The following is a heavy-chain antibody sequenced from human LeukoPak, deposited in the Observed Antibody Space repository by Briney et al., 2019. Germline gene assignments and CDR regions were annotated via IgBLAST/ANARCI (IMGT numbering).Heavy chain of an antibody. V-gene: IGHV4-59*12. CDR1: GGSISSYY. CDR2: IYYSGST. J-gene: IGHJ6*02. CDR3: ARLPIYDFWSGYTDRYYYYYGMDV. D-gene: IGHD3-3*01. Sequence: SETLSLTCTVSGGSISSYYWSWIRQPPGKGLEWIGYIYYSGSTNYNPSLKSRVTISVDKSKNQFSLKLSSVTAADTAVYYCARLPIYDFWSGYTDRYYYYYGMDVWGQGTTVTVSS.